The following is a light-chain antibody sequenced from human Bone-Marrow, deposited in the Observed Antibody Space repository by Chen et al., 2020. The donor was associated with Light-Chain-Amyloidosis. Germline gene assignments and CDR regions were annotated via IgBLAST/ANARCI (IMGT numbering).Light chain of an antibody. V-gene: IGLV2-8*01. CDR2: EGI. Sequence: QSALTQPPSASGSPGQSVTISCTGTNSDVGRYDYVSWYQQPPGKTPKFLIYEGIKRSAGVPDRFSGSKSGNAASLTVSGLQAEDEADYYCCSYAGDSWVFGGGTKLTVL. CDR3: CSYAGDSWV. CDR1: NSDVGRYDY. J-gene: IGLJ3*02.